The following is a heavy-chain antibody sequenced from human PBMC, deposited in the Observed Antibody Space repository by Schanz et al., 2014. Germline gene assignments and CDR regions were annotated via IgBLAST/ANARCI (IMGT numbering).Heavy chain of an antibody. CDR3: ARDRQQLVGRIGYYYGMDV. J-gene: IGHJ6*02. CDR1: GITLSGYG. V-gene: IGHV3-30*03. D-gene: IGHD6-13*01. CDR2: ISFDGRNT. Sequence: QVQLVESGGGVVQPGRSLRLSCAASGITLSGYGLHLVRQAPGKGLEWVGFISFDGRNTGYAHSVKGRFTISRDNSKNTVNLQMNSLRAEDTAVYYCARDRQQLVGRIGYYYGMDVWGQGTTVTVSS.